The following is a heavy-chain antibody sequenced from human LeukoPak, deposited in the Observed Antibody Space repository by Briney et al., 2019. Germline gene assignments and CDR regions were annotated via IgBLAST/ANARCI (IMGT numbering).Heavy chain of an antibody. J-gene: IGHJ4*02. CDR2: IRYDGSNK. CDR3: ARDGGGVVVLYYFDY. D-gene: IGHD3-22*01. Sequence: GRSLRLSCAASGFTFSSYAMHWVRQAPGKGLEWVAFIRYDGSNKYYADSVKGRFTISRDNSKNTLYLQMNSLRAEDTAVYYCARDGGGVVVLYYFDYWGQGTLVTVSS. V-gene: IGHV3-30*04. CDR1: GFTFSSYA.